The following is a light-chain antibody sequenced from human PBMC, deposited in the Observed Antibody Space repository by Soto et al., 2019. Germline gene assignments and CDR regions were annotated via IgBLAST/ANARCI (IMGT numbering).Light chain of an antibody. J-gene: IGKJ4*01. CDR3: QQCNSWPLT. V-gene: IGKV3D-15*01. CDR2: DIS. CDR1: QSVSSN. Sequence: ETVMTQSPATLSVSPGERATLSCRASQSVSSNLAWYQQKPGQPPRLLIYDISTRATGIPTRFSGSGSGTEFTLTISSLQSEDFAVYYCQQCNSWPLTFGGGTKVEIK.